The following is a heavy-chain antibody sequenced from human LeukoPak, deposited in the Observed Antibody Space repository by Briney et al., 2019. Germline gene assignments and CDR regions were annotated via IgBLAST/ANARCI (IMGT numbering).Heavy chain of an antibody. D-gene: IGHD3-10*01. CDR1: GGTFSSYA. J-gene: IGHJ5*02. Sequence: EASVKVSCKASGGTFSSYAISGVRQAPGRGLEWMGGIIPIFGTANYAQKFQGRVTITTDESTSTAYMELSSLRSEDTAVYYCARDPPTMVRGSEFINWFDPWGQGTLVTVSS. CDR2: IIPIFGTA. CDR3: ARDPPTMVRGSEFINWFDP. V-gene: IGHV1-69*05.